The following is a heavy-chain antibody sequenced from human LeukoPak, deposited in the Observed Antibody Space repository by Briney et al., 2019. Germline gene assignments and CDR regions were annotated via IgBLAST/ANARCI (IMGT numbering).Heavy chain of an antibody. Sequence: GASLRLSCAASGFTFNNYAMSWVRRAPGKGLEWVSLIRGSTYYADSVKGRFTISRDNSQNTLYLQMSSLRAEDTAVYYCVKDGYDILSFFDYWGQGTLVTVSS. D-gene: IGHD3-9*01. V-gene: IGHV3-23*01. CDR2: IRGST. CDR1: GFTFNNYA. J-gene: IGHJ4*02. CDR3: VKDGYDILSFFDY.